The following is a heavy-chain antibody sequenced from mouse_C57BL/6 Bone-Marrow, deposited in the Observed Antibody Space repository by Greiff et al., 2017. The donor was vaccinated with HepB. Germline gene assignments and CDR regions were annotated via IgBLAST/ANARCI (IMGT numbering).Heavy chain of an antibody. J-gene: IGHJ3*01. V-gene: IGHV1-55*01. CDR2: IYPGSGST. Sequence: VQLQQPGAELVKPGASVKMSCKASGYTFTSYWITWVKQRPGQGLEWIGDIYPGSGSTNYNEKFKSKATLTVDTSSSTAYTQLSSLTSEDSAVYYCARGWLRRRTWFAYWGQGTLVTVSA. CDR3: ARGWLRRRTWFAY. CDR1: GYTFTSYW. D-gene: IGHD2-2*01.